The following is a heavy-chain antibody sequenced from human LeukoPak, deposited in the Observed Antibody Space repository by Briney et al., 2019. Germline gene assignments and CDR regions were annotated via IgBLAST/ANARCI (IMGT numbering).Heavy chain of an antibody. J-gene: IGHJ4*02. Sequence: PGGSLRLSCAASGFTFSAYSMNWVRQAPGKGLEWVSYISSSSTTISYADSVNGRFTISRDNAKNSLFLQMYSLRAEDTAVYYCARDWYGDDGYWGRGTLVTVSS. CDR2: ISSSSTTI. CDR3: ARDWYGDDGY. V-gene: IGHV3-48*01. D-gene: IGHD4-17*01. CDR1: GFTFSAYS.